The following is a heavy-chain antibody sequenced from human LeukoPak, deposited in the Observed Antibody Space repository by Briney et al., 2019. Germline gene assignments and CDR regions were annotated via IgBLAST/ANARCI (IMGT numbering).Heavy chain of an antibody. D-gene: IGHD7-27*01. CDR1: GCTFSSYA. CDR3: ATSLGPLTEY. Sequence: PGGSLRLSCAASGCTFSSYAMHWVRQAPGKGLEWVAVISYDGSNKYYADSVKGRFTISRDNSKNTLYLQMDSLRAEDTAVYYCATSLGPLTEYWGQGTLVTVSS. CDR2: ISYDGSNK. V-gene: IGHV3-30-3*01. J-gene: IGHJ4*02.